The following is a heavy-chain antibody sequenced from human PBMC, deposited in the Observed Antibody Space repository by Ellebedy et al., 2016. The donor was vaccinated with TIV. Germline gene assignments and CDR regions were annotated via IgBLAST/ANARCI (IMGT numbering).Heavy chain of an antibody. Sequence: GESLKISCAASGFTFSNYNMNWVRQAPGKGLEWVSYLSSSSSTIYYADSVKGRFTISRDNAKNSLYLKMNSLRADDTAAYYWAKVPPRTLPEDFDIWGQGTMVTVSS. D-gene: IGHD1-26*01. J-gene: IGHJ3*02. CDR3: AKVPPRTLPEDFDI. V-gene: IGHV3-48*01. CDR2: LSSSSSTI. CDR1: GFTFSNYN.